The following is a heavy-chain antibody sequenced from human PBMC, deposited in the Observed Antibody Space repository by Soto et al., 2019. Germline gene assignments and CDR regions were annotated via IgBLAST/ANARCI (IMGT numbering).Heavy chain of an antibody. CDR3: ARDPLHCSGGSCYPA. D-gene: IGHD2-15*01. CDR2: ISAYNGNT. V-gene: IGHV1-18*01. J-gene: IGHJ5*02. CDR1: GYTFTSYG. Sequence: QVQLVQSGAEVKKPGASVKVSCKASGYTFTSYGISWVRQAPGQGLEWMGWISAYNGNTKYSQKFQGRVTITRDTSASTAYMELSSLRSEDTAVYYCARDPLHCSGGSCYPAWGQGTLVTVSS.